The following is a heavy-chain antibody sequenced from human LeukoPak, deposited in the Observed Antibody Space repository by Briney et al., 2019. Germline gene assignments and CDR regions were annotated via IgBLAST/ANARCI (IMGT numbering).Heavy chain of an antibody. D-gene: IGHD3-22*01. Sequence: VASVKVSCKASGYTFTSYYMHWVRQAPGQGLEWMGIINPSGGSTSYAQKFQGRVTMTRDMSTSTVYMELSSLRSEDTAVYYCARSSGGAYYDSSGYYYVNAFDIWGQGTMVTVSS. CDR2: INPSGGST. CDR1: GYTFTSYY. J-gene: IGHJ3*02. V-gene: IGHV1-46*01. CDR3: ARSSGGAYYDSSGYYYVNAFDI.